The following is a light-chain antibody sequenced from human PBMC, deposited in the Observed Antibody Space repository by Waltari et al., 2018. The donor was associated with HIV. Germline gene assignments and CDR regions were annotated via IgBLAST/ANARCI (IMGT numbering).Light chain of an antibody. CDR1: VLAKKY. CDR3: YSAADNNLRV. J-gene: IGLJ3*02. Sequence: SSELTQPSSVSVSPGQTARITCSGDVLAKKYARWFQQKPGQAPVLVIYKDSERPSGIPERFSSSSSGTTVTLTISGAQVEDEADYYCYSAADNNLRVFVGGTKLTVL. CDR2: KDS. V-gene: IGLV3-27*01.